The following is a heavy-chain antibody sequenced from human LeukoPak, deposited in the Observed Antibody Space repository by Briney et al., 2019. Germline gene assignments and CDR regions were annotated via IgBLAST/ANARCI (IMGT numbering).Heavy chain of an antibody. CDR1: GGTFSSYA. CDR3: ARDSGDSSGYYYPYFDY. D-gene: IGHD3-22*01. Sequence: SVKVSCKASGGTFSSYAISWVRQAPGQGLEWMGGTIPIFGTANYAQKFQGRVTITADESTSTAYMELSSLRSEDTAVYYCARDSGDSSGYYYPYFDYWGQGTLVTVSS. J-gene: IGHJ4*02. CDR2: TIPIFGTA. V-gene: IGHV1-69*01.